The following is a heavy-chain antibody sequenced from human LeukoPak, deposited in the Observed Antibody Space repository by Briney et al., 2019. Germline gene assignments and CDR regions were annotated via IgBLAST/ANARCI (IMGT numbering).Heavy chain of an antibody. Sequence: PSETLSLTCTVSGDSISSYYWSWIRQPPGKGLEWIGYVYDTGSTNYNPSLKSRVTISVDTSKNQFSLNLNSVTAADTAVYYCARGMKQVGFLKTGASLDPWGQGTLVTVSS. V-gene: IGHV4-59*01. J-gene: IGHJ5*02. CDR1: GDSISSYY. CDR3: ARGMKQVGFLKTGASLDP. CDR2: VYDTGST. D-gene: IGHD6-6*01.